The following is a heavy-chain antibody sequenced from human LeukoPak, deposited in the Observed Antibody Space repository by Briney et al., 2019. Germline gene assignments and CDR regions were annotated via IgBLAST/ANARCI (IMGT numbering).Heavy chain of an antibody. D-gene: IGHD2-15*01. CDR2: IWYDGSNK. Sequence: PGRSLRLSCAASGFTFSSYGMHWVRQAPGKGLEWVAVIWYDGSNKYYADSVKGRFTISRDNSKNTLYLQMNSLRAEDTAVYYCARDGRGFDPWGQGTLVTVSS. CDR3: ARDGRGFDP. J-gene: IGHJ5*02. CDR1: GFTFSSYG. V-gene: IGHV3-33*01.